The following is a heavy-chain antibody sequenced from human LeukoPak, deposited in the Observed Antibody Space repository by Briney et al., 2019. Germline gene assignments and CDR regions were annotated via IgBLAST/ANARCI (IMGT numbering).Heavy chain of an antibody. V-gene: IGHV3-30*02. CDR1: GFTFSSYG. J-gene: IGHJ4*02. CDR3: ARGLGYDYILQPLDY. D-gene: IGHD4-11*01. CDR2: IRYDGSNK. Sequence: GGSLRLSCAASGFTFSSYGMHWVRQAPGKGLEWVAFIRYDGSNKYYADSVKGRFTISRDNSKNTLYLQMNSLRAEDTAVYYCARGLGYDYILQPLDYWGQGTLVTVSS.